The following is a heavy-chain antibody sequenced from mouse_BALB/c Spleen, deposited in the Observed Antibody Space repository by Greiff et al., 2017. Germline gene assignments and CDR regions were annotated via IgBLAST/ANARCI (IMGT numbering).Heavy chain of an antibody. V-gene: IGHV5-4*02. Sequence: EVKLVESGGGLVKPGGSLKLSCAASGFTFSDYYMYWVRQTPEKRLEWVATISDGGSYTYYPDSVKGRFTISRDNAKNNLYLQMSSLKSEDTAMYYCARDGGYYFDYWGQGTTLTVSS. CDR3: ARDGGYYFDY. CDR1: GFTFSDYY. CDR2: ISDGGSYT. J-gene: IGHJ2*01.